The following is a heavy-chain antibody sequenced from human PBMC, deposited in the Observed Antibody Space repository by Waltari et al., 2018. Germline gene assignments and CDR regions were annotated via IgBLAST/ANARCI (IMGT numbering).Heavy chain of an antibody. D-gene: IGHD2-15*01. J-gene: IGHJ4*02. CDR1: GDSVRSSYW. CDR3: ARDRGRGLYLDS. CDR2: VHGSGRS. Sequence: QLRLQESGPGLVKPSGTLSLTCGVFGDSVRSSYWWIWVRQPPGKGLEWIGQVHGSGRSNSNPSFASRVTVSLDTSKNEISLRLSSATASDTAIYYCARDRGRGLYLDSWGPGTQVTVS. V-gene: IGHV4-4*02.